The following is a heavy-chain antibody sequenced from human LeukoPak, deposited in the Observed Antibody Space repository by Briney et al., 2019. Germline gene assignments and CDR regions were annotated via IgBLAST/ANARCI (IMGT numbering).Heavy chain of an antibody. CDR2: ISTGGGTT. Sequence: GGSLRLSCATYGFTFSGYAMTWVRQAPVQGLEYVSAISTGGGTTYYADSVKGRFTISRDNSKNTLYLQMSSLRAEDTAVYYCVKGRTTRYYYYGVDVWGQGTTVTVSS. CDR3: VKGRTTRYYYYGVDV. V-gene: IGHV3-64D*06. D-gene: IGHD2-2*01. CDR1: GFTFSGYA. J-gene: IGHJ6*02.